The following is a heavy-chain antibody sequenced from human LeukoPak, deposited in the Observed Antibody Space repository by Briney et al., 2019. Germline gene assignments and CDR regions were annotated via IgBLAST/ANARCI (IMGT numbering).Heavy chain of an antibody. CDR3: ASLQNVPSYYYYYVMDV. CDR1: GFTFSNYW. V-gene: IGHV3-74*01. Sequence: GGSLRLSCAASGFTFSNYWMHWVRQAPGKGLVWVSRINSDGSTTNYADSVKGRFTISRDNAKNTLFLQMNSLRAEDTAVYYCASLQNVPSYYYYYVMDVWGQGTTVTVSS. CDR2: INSDGSTT. D-gene: IGHD2/OR15-2a*01. J-gene: IGHJ6*02.